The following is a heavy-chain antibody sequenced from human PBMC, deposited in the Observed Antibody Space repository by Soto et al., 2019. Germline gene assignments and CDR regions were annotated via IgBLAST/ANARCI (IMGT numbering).Heavy chain of an antibody. V-gene: IGHV3-23*01. D-gene: IGHD3-9*01. Sequence: GGSLRLSCAASGFTFSSYAMSWVRQAPGKGLEWVSAISGSGGSTYYADSVKGRFTISRDNSKNTLYLQMNSLRAEDTAVYYCAKDPGILTGYYIDWFDPWGQGTLVTVSS. CDR3: AKDPGILTGYYIDWFDP. CDR2: ISGSGGST. J-gene: IGHJ5*02. CDR1: GFTFSSYA.